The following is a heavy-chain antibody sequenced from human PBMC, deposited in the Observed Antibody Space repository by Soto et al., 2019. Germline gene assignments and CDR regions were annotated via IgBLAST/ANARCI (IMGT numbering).Heavy chain of an antibody. CDR1: GFTVSSNY. V-gene: IGHV3-66*01. D-gene: IGHD6-19*01. CDR2: TYSGGST. CDR3: ARADNSDWLFDH. J-gene: IGHJ4*02. Sequence: EVQLVESGGGLVQPGGSLRLSCAASGFTVSSNYMSWVRQAPGKGLEWVSVTYSGGSTYYADSVKGRFTICRDNSKNTLYLQMNSLRAEDTAVYYCARADNSDWLFDHWGQGTLVTVSS.